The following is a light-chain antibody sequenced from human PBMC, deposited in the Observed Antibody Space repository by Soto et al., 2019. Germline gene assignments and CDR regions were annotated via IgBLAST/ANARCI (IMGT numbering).Light chain of an antibody. V-gene: IGKV1-27*01. CDR1: QGISNY. Sequence: DIQMTQSPSSLSASVGDRVTITCRASQGISNYLAWYQQKPGKVPKVLIYVASALQSGVPSRFSGSGSGRDFPLTISSLQPEDVATSYCQEYNSGLTVGGGTKVEIK. J-gene: IGKJ4*01. CDR3: QEYNSGLT. CDR2: VAS.